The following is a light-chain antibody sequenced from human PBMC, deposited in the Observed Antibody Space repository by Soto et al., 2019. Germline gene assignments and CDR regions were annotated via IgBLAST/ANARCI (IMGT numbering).Light chain of an antibody. CDR1: QTVRGNY. V-gene: IGKV3-20*01. CDR2: GAC. Sequence: ESVLTQSPGTLSVSPGEGATLSCRASQTVRGNYLACYQQKPGQAPRLLIYGACNRAPGMPDRFSGSGSGTDFTLTISRLAPEYFAVYFCQQYGGLRAFGQGTKVEIK. CDR3: QQYGGLRA. J-gene: IGKJ1*01.